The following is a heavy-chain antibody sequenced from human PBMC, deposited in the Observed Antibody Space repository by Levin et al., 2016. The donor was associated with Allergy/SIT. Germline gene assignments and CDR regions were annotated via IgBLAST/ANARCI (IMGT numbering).Heavy chain of an antibody. D-gene: IGHD3-22*01. V-gene: IGHV1-2*02. CDR1: GHTLTGTY. CDR2: VNPDSGDT. Sequence: ASVKVSCKASGHTLTGTYIHWVRQAPGQGLEWMGWVNPDSGDTHYAQKFQGRVTMTRDTPISTAYMELDSLTSDDTAMYYCARHPSYSDSTGYYYADYWGQGTLVTVSS. J-gene: IGHJ4*02. CDR3: ARHPSYSDSTGYYYADY.